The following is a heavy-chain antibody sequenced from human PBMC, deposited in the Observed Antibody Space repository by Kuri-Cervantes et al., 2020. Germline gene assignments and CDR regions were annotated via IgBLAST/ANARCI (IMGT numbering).Heavy chain of an antibody. D-gene: IGHD3-10*01. V-gene: IGHV3-30*14. Sequence: GESLKISCAASGFTFSSYAMHWVRQAPGKGLEWVAVTSYDGSNKYYADSVKGRFTISRDNSKNTLYLQMNSLRAEDTAVYYCASMVRGVIIMEYYFDYWGQGTLVTVSS. CDR3: ASMVRGVIIMEYYFDY. CDR1: GFTFSSYA. CDR2: TSYDGSNK. J-gene: IGHJ4*02.